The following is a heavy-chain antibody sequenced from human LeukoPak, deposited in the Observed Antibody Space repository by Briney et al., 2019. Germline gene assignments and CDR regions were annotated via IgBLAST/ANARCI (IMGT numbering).Heavy chain of an antibody. CDR2: INTDGSTT. J-gene: IGHJ4*02. CDR1: GFTFSNSW. D-gene: IGHD6-6*01. Sequence: GGSLRLSCAASGFTFSNSWMHWVRQAPGKGLMWVSRINTDGSTTTYADSVKGRFTISRDNAKNTLYLQMSSLGAEDTAVYYCAKSIATREDYWGQGTLVTVSS. CDR3: AKSIATREDY. V-gene: IGHV3-74*03.